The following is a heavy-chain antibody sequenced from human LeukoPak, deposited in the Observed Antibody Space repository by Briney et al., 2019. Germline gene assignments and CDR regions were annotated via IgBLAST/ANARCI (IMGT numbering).Heavy chain of an antibody. J-gene: IGHJ6*02. CDR3: ARVNSDDFRFNLYGMDV. CDR2: ISSSSSTI. Sequence: TGGSLRLSCAASGFTFSSYSMNWVRQAPGKGLEWVSYISSSSSTIYYADSVKGRFTISRDNAKNSLYLQMNSLRDEDTAVYYCARVNSDDFRFNLYGMDVWGQGTTVTVSS. CDR1: GFTFSSYS. D-gene: IGHD3-3*01. V-gene: IGHV3-48*02.